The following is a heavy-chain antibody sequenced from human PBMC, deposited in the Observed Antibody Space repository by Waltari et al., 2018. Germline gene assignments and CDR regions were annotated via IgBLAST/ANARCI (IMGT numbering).Heavy chain of an antibody. CDR3: ARTGSNEYYGMDV. Sequence: VQLVQSGAEVKKPGASVKVSCKASGYTFTSSDINWVRQATGQGLEWMGLVDPEDGETIYAEKFQGRVTITADTSTDTAYMELSSLRSEDTAVYYCARTGSNEYYGMDVWGQGTTVTVSS. CDR1: GYTFTSSD. V-gene: IGHV1-69-2*01. CDR2: VDPEDGET. D-gene: IGHD4-4*01. J-gene: IGHJ6*02.